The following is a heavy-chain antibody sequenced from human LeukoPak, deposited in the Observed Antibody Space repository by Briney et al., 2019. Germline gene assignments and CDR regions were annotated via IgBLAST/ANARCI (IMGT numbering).Heavy chain of an antibody. CDR1: GYTFTSYD. D-gene: IGHD3-10*01. Sequence: ASVKVSCKASGYTFTSYDINWVRQATGQGLEWMGWMNPNSGNTGYAQKFQGRVTMTRNTSISTAYKELSSLRSEDTAVYYCARGLFGITTYKFDPWGQGTLVTVSS. V-gene: IGHV1-8*01. CDR3: ARGLFGITTYKFDP. CDR2: MNPNSGNT. J-gene: IGHJ5*02.